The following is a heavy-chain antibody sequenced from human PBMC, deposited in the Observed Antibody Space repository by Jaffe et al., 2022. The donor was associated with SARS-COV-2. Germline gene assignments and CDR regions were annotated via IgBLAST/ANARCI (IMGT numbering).Heavy chain of an antibody. J-gene: IGHJ4*02. CDR1: GFTFSDYY. V-gene: IGHV3-11*01. CDR2: ISTGGSAM. CDR3: ARVFEGGADY. Sequence: QVQLVESGGGWVKPGGSLRLSCAASGFTFSDYYMSWIRQVPGKGLDWVSYISTGGSAMYYADSVKGRFTISRDNAKNSLYLQMNSLRAEDTAVYYCARVFEGGADYWGQGTLVTVSS. D-gene: IGHD3-3*01.